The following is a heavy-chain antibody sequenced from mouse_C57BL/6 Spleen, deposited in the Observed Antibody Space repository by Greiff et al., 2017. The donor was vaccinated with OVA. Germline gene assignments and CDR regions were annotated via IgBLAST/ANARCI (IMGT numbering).Heavy chain of an antibody. CDR1: GFSFNTYA. CDR3: VRQSRSYWYFDV. CDR2: IRSKSNNYAT. V-gene: IGHV10-1*01. J-gene: IGHJ1*03. Sequence: EVKVVESGGGLVQPKGSLKLSCAASGFSFNTYAMNWVRQAPGKGLEWVARIRSKSNNYATYYADSVKDRFTISRDDSESMLYLQMNNLKTEDTAMYYCVRQSRSYWYFDVWGTGTTVTVSS.